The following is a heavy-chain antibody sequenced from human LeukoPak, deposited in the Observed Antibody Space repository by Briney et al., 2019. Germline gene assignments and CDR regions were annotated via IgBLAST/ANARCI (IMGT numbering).Heavy chain of an antibody. CDR3: AKAGYDYVWGSYRPDDYFDY. CDR2: ISGSGGST. Sequence: GGSLRLSCAASGFTFSSYAMNWVRQAPGKGLEWVSAISGSGGSTYYADSVKGRFTISRDNSKNTLYLQMNSLRAEDTAVYYCAKAGYDYVWGSYRPDDYFDYWGQGTLVTVSS. J-gene: IGHJ4*02. CDR1: GFTFSSYA. V-gene: IGHV3-23*01. D-gene: IGHD3-16*02.